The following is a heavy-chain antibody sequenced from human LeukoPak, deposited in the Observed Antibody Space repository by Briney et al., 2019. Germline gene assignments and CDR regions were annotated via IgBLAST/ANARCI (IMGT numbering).Heavy chain of an antibody. CDR1: GFTFSSYA. V-gene: IGHV3-23*01. Sequence: GGSLRLSCAASGFTFSSYAMSWVRQAPGKGLEWVAVIGDSGGSTYYADYVKGRFTISRDNSKNTLYLQMNSLRAEDTAVYYCAKGGIMQSSSPGLQYFDLWGRGTLASVSS. D-gene: IGHD6-6*01. CDR2: IGDSGGST. CDR3: AKGGIMQSSSPGLQYFDL. J-gene: IGHJ2*01.